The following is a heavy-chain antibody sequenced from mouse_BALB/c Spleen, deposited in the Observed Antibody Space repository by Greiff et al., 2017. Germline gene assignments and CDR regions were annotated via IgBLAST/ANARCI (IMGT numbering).Heavy chain of an antibody. V-gene: IGHV1-5*01. CDR2: IYPGNSDT. CDR3: TRGDYGYDDAMDY. J-gene: IGHJ4*01. Sequence: EVQLQQSGTVLARPGASVKMSCKASGYTFTSYWMHWVKQRPGQGLEWIGAIYPGNSDTSYNQKFKGKAKLTAVTSTSTAYMELSSLTNEDSAVYYCTRGDYGYDDAMDYWGQGTSVTVSS. D-gene: IGHD2-2*01. CDR1: GYTFTSYW.